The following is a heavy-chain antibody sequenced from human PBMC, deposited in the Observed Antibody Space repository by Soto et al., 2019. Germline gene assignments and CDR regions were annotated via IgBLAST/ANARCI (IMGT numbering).Heavy chain of an antibody. CDR2: SRNRVKSFTT. D-gene: IGHD3-3*01. CDR3: ARASTPDSTGYDY. Sequence: EVQLVESGGGLVQPGGSLRLSCAASGFTLSDHYLDWVREAPGKGLEWVGRSRNRVKSFTTAYAASVRGRFTFSRDDSTNSLYLQMNSLKTDDSAVYCCARASTPDSTGYDYCGQGTLVTVSS. J-gene: IGHJ4*02. CDR1: GFTLSDHY. V-gene: IGHV3-72*01.